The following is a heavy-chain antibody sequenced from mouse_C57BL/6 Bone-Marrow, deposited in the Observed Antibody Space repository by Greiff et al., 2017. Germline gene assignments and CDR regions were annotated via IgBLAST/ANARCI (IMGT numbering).Heavy chain of an antibody. Sequence: QVQLKESGAELARPGASVKMSCKASGYTFTSYTMHWVKQRPGQGLEWIGYINPSSGYTKYNQKFKDKATLTADKSSSTAYMQLSSLTSEDSAVYYCAREKDYYGHYYAMDYWGQGTSVTVSS. CDR1: GYTFTSYT. V-gene: IGHV1-4*01. CDR3: AREKDYYGHYYAMDY. D-gene: IGHD1-1*01. CDR2: INPSSGYT. J-gene: IGHJ4*01.